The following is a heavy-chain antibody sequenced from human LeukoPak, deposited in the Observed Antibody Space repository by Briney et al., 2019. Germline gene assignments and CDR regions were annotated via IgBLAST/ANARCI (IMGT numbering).Heavy chain of an antibody. CDR3: ARAGGWGYDTSRYFYY. Sequence: GESLKISCKGSGYSFTNYWIGWGPQMPGKGLEWMGITYPGDSDTRYSPSFQGQVTISAAKSISTAYLQWSSLKASDTATYYCARAGGWGYDTSRYFYYWGQGTRVTVSS. CDR2: TYPGDSDT. CDR1: GYSFTNYW. J-gene: IGHJ4*02. V-gene: IGHV5-51*01. D-gene: IGHD3-22*01.